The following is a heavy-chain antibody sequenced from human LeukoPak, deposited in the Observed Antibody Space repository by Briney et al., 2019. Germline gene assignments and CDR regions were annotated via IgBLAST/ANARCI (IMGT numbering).Heavy chain of an antibody. V-gene: IGHV3-48*03. CDR1: GFTFSSYG. CDR2: ISSGGSSI. D-gene: IGHD5-24*01. Sequence: PGGSLRLSCAASGFTFSSYGMNRVRQAPGKGLEWLLHISSGGSSIHYADSVKGRFTNSRDNAKNSLYLQMNSLRVEDTAVYYCARTRDGPFDYWGQGTLVTVSS. J-gene: IGHJ4*02. CDR3: ARTRDGPFDY.